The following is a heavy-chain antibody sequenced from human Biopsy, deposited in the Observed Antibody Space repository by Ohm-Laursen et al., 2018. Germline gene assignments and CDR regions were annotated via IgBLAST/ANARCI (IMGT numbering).Heavy chain of an antibody. CDR1: SDSISSGGNY. CDR2: IYHTGST. D-gene: IGHD5-12*01. J-gene: IGHJ4*02. V-gene: IGHV4-31*03. Sequence: TLSLTCTVSSDSISSGGNYWSWIRQFPGKGLEWIAYIYHTGSTYYNPSLKSRLSIAIDTSKNQFSVSLRSVTAADTAVYYCARADMVTTIVDYWGQGTLVTVSS. CDR3: ARADMVTTIVDY.